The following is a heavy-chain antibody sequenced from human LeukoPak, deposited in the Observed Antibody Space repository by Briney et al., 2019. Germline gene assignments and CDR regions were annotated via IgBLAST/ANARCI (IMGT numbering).Heavy chain of an antibody. CDR1: GGSISSYY. Sequence: SETLSLTCTVSGGSISSYYWSWIRQSPGKGLEWIGYIYYSGSTNYNPSLKSRVTISVDTSKNQSSLKLSSVTAADTAVYYCARFRRQQLSFDYWGQGTLVTVSS. CDR3: ARFRRQQLSFDY. V-gene: IGHV4-59*01. J-gene: IGHJ4*02. CDR2: IYYSGST. D-gene: IGHD6-13*01.